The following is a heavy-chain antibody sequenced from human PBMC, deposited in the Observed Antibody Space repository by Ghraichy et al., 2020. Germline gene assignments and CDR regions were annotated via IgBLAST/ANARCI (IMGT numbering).Heavy chain of an antibody. D-gene: IGHD3-10*01. V-gene: IGHV3-72*01. CDR2: IRNKTKGYTT. CDR1: GFTFSVHY. Sequence: LSLTCVASGFTFSVHYMDWFRQAPGKGLEWVGRIRNKTKGYTTEYAASVKGRFTISRDDSKNSLYLQMNSLKTEDTAMYYCARDYAESGAYFDYWGQGTPVTVSS. CDR3: ARDYAESGAYFDY. J-gene: IGHJ4*02.